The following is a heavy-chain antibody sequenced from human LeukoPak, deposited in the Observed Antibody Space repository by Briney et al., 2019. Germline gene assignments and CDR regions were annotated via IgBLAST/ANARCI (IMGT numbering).Heavy chain of an antibody. CDR1: GFTLTSYA. CDR3: AKTGSGWQKTYDY. D-gene: IGHD6-19*01. V-gene: IGHV3-23*01. Sequence: PGGSLRLSCAASGFTLTSYALTWVRQAPGKGLEWVSGISGSTGTTYYADSVKGRFTISRDNSKNTLYLQMNSLRAEDTAVYYRAKTGSGWQKTYDYWGQGTLVTVSS. CDR2: ISGSTGTT. J-gene: IGHJ4*02.